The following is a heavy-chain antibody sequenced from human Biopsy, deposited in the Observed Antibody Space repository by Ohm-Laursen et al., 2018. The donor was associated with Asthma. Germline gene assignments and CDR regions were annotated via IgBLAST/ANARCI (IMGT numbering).Heavy chain of an antibody. V-gene: IGHV1-3*04. Sequence: SSVKVSCKASGYNFISFAMHWVRQAPGQRLEWMGWVNTGNGDTKYSQKFQGRVSITRDTSATTAYLEVSSLTSEDTAVYYCARSAETYSGFDSNYYGMDVWGQGTRVTVSS. CDR1: GYNFISFA. CDR2: VNTGNGDT. CDR3: ARSAETYSGFDSNYYGMDV. J-gene: IGHJ6*02. D-gene: IGHD5-12*01.